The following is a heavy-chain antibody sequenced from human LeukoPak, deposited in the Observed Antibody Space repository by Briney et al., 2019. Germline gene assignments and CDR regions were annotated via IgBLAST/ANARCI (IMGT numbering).Heavy chain of an antibody. D-gene: IGHD2-21*01. CDR2: INHSGST. CDR3: ARAVWWFDP. J-gene: IGHJ5*02. V-gene: IGHV4-34*01. Sequence: SETLSLTCAVYGGSFSGYYWSWIRQPPGKGLEWIGEINHSGSTNYNPSLKSRVTISVDTSKNQFSLNMTSVTAADTAVYYCARAVWWFDPWGPGTLVTVSS. CDR1: GGSFSGYY.